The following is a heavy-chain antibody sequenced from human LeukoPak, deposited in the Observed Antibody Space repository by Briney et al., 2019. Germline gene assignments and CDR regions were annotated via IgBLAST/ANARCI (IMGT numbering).Heavy chain of an antibody. CDR1: GYTFTNYY. J-gene: IGHJ3*02. CDR3: ARGRTMDGSTPPFEI. D-gene: IGHD4/OR15-4a*01. CDR2: VDPNTGDT. Sequence: ASVKVSCKPSGYTFTNYYMHWVRQDPGQGCEWTGGVDPNTGDTNYSQNIQGRATMTRDTSINTAYMEFTSLGSDDTAVYYCARGRTMDGSTPPFEIWGQGTMVTVSS. V-gene: IGHV1-2*02.